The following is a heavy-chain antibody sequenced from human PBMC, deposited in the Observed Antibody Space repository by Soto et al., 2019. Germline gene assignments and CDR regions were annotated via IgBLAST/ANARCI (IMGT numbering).Heavy chain of an antibody. V-gene: IGHV3-7*01. J-gene: IGHJ3*02. CDR3: AREGDSSGYIDAFDI. CDR1: GFTFSSYW. CDR2: IKQDGSEK. Sequence: EVQLVESGGGLVQPGGSLRLSCAASGFTFSSYWMSWVRQAPGKGLEWVANIKQDGSEKYYVDSVKGRFTISRDNAKNSLYLQMNSLRAEDTAVYYWAREGDSSGYIDAFDIWGQGTMFTVSS. D-gene: IGHD3-22*01.